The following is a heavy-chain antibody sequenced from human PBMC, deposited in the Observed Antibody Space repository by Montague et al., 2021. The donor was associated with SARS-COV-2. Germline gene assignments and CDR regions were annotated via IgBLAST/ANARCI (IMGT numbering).Heavy chain of an antibody. CDR2: ITSGRTT. Sequence: SLRLFCAASGFTFSSYEMNWVRQAPGKGLDWISYITSGRTTYYADSLKGRFTISRDNAKNSLYLPMNSLRAEYTAVYYCSRAGPWLQTFDYWGQGTLVTLSS. V-gene: IGHV3-48*03. CDR1: GFTFSSYE. J-gene: IGHJ4*02. D-gene: IGHD5-12*01. CDR3: SRAGPWLQTFDY.